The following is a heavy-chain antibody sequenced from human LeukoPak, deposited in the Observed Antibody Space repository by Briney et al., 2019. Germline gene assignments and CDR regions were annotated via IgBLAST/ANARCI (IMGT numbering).Heavy chain of an antibody. CDR3: ARDRGSRYFDY. J-gene: IGHJ4*02. V-gene: IGHV3-30*04. CDR1: GFTFSSYA. D-gene: IGHD3-10*01. Sequence: GGSLRLSWAASGFTFSSYAMHWVRQAPGKGLEWVAVISYDGSNKYYADSVKGRFTISRDNSKNTLYLQMNSLRAEDTAVYYCARDRGSRYFDYWGQGTLVTVSS. CDR2: ISYDGSNK.